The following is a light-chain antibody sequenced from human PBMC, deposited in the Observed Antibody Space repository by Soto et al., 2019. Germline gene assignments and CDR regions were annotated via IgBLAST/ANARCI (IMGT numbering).Light chain of an antibody. Sequence: DVLMTQSPLSRPVTLGQPASISCRSSQSLLYSDGNTYLSWFQQRPGQSPRRLIYKVSNRDSGVPDRFSGSGSGTDFTLKISRVEAEDVGVYYCMQGTHWPFTFGPGTKVDIK. V-gene: IGKV2-30*01. J-gene: IGKJ3*01. CDR1: QSLLYSDGNTY. CDR2: KVS. CDR3: MQGTHWPFT.